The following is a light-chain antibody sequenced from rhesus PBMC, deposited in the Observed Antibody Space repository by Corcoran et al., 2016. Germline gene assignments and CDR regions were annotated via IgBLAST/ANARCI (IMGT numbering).Light chain of an antibody. V-gene: IGKV1-74*01. CDR1: ENVNNY. J-gene: IGKJ4*01. CDR2: KAS. Sequence: DIQMTQSPSSLSASVGDRVTITCRASENVNNYLNWYQQKPEKAPKLLIYKASTLQSGVPSRFSGSGSGTDHTFTISSLQPEDGATYYCQHGYTTPLTFGGGTKVEIK. CDR3: QHGYTTPLT.